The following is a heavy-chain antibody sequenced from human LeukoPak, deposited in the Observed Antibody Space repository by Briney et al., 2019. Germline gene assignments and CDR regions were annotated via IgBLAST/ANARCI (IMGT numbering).Heavy chain of an antibody. D-gene: IGHD6-19*01. J-gene: IGHJ4*02. Sequence: KASETLSLTCTVSGGSISSYYWSWIRQPPGKGLEWIGYIYYSGSTNYNPSLKSRVTISVDTSKNQFSLKLSSVTAADTAVYYCARNSGWYWEVGYWGQGTLVTVSS. CDR2: IYYSGST. CDR1: GGSISSYY. V-gene: IGHV4-59*12. CDR3: ARNSGWYWEVGY.